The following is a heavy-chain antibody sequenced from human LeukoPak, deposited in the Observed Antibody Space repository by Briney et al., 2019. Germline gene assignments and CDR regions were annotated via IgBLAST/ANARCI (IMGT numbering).Heavy chain of an antibody. Sequence: ASVKVSCKASGYTFTSYAMHWVRQAPGQRLEWMGWINAGNGNTKYSQKFQGRVTITRDTSASTAYMELSSLRSEDTAVYYCARASRSGYSSGTDYWGQGTLVTVSS. J-gene: IGHJ4*02. D-gene: IGHD6-25*01. CDR1: GYTFTSYA. V-gene: IGHV1-3*01. CDR3: ARASRSGYSSGTDY. CDR2: INAGNGNT.